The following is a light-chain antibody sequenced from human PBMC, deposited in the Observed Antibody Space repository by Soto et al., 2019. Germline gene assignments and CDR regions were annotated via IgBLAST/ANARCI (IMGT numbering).Light chain of an antibody. CDR1: QTVGSNF. Sequence: EVVLTQSLGTLSLSPGERGSLSWRARQTVGSNFLALYRQKPGQAPRVLIFDASTRATGIPDRFSGSGSGTDFTLPISRLEPEDSAVYYCQHYGTSGTFGQGTKVDIK. CDR3: QHYGTSGT. J-gene: IGKJ1*01. V-gene: IGKV3-20*01. CDR2: DAS.